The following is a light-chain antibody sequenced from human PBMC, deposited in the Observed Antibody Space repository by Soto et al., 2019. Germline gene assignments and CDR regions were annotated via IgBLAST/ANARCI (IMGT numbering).Light chain of an antibody. V-gene: IGKV2-28*01. CDR1: QSLLHSNGYNY. CDR2: LGS. CDR3: MQALQTAWT. Sequence: DIVMTQSPLSLPVTPGEPASISCRSSQSLLHSNGYNYLDWDLQKPGQSPQLLIYLGSNRASGVPDRFSDSGSGTDFTLKISRVEAEDVGVYYCMQALQTAWTFGQGTKVEIK. J-gene: IGKJ1*01.